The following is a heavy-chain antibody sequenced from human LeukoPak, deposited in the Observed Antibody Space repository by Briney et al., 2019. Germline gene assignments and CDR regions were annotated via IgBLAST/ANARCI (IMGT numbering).Heavy chain of an antibody. Sequence: GGSLRLSCAASGFTFSSYATSWVRQAPGKGLEWVSAISGSGGSTYYADSVKGRFTISRDNSKNTLYLQMNSLRAEDTAVYYCAKHLTKYYYDSSGYDNFDYWGQGTLVTVSS. V-gene: IGHV3-23*01. CDR3: AKHLTKYYYDSSGYDNFDY. D-gene: IGHD3-22*01. CDR1: GFTFSSYA. J-gene: IGHJ4*02. CDR2: ISGSGGST.